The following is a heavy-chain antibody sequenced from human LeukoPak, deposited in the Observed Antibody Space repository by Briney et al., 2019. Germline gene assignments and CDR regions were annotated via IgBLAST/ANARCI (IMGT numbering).Heavy chain of an antibody. CDR1: GDSISNYY. J-gene: IGHJ6*03. D-gene: IGHD3-22*01. CDR3: ARCLNTYYYDNSGYSPEHYYTDV. V-gene: IGHV4-4*07. CDR2: IYASGSS. Sequence: PSETLSLTCTVSGDSISNYYWSWVRQPAGKGLEWIGRIYASGSSNYNPSLKSRITMSVDTSKNQFSLKLSSVTAADTAVYYCARCLNTYYYDNSGYSPEHYYTDVWGKGTTVIVSS.